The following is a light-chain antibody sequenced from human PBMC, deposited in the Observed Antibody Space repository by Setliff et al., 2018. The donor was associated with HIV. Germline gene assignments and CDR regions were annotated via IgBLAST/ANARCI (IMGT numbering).Light chain of an antibody. CDR2: GND. V-gene: IGLV1-40*01. Sequence: QSVLTQPPSVSGAPGQRVTITCTGSNSNIGAGYDVHWYQQLPGSAPKPLMYGNDNRLPGVPDRFSGSRSATSASLAISGLQAEDEAVYYCQSYDDSLSGSRVFGGGTKVTVL. CDR1: NSNIGAGYD. J-gene: IGLJ3*02. CDR3: QSYDDSLSGSRV.